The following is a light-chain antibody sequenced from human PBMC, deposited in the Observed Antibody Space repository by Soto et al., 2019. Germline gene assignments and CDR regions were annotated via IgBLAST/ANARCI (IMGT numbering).Light chain of an antibody. V-gene: IGKV1-12*01. Sequence: DIQMTQSPSSVSASVGDRVTITCRASQGISSWVAWYQQRPGKAPNLLIYAASSLQGGVPSRFSGSGSGTEFTLTISSLQPEDFATYYCQQADTFPLPFGGGTKVEI. CDR3: QQADTFPLP. CDR1: QGISSW. CDR2: AAS. J-gene: IGKJ4*01.